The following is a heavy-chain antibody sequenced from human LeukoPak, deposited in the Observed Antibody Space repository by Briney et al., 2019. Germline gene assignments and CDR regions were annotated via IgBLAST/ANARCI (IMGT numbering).Heavy chain of an antibody. Sequence: PGGSLRLSCAASGFIFRTYWMSWVRQAPGKGLEWVANIKQDGSENYYVDSVKGRFTISRDNAKNSLYLQMNSLRAEDTAVYYCARDRRLDYYYMDVWGKGTTVTVPS. CDR1: GFIFRTYW. J-gene: IGHJ6*03. V-gene: IGHV3-7*01. CDR2: IKQDGSEN. CDR3: ARDRRLDYYYMDV.